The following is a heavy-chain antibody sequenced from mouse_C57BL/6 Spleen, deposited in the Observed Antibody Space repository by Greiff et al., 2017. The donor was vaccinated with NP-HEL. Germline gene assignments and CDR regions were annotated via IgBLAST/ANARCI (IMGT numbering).Heavy chain of an antibody. CDR3: TRAYGYYWYFDV. D-gene: IGHD2-2*01. J-gene: IGHJ1*03. CDR2: ISSGGDYI. Sequence: EVKLVESGEGLVKPGGSLKLSCAASGFTFSSYAMSWVRQTPEKRLEWVAYISSGGDYIYYADTVKGRFTISRDNARNTLYLQMSSLKSEDTAMYYCTRAYGYYWYFDVWGTGTTVTVSS. V-gene: IGHV5-9-1*02. CDR1: GFTFSSYA.